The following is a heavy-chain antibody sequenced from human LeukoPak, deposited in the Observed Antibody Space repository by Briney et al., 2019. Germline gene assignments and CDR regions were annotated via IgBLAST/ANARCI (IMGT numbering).Heavy chain of an antibody. CDR3: ARGPYGSDILTGYYNY. CDR2: ISYDGSNK. V-gene: IGHV3-30*04. Sequence: GGSLRLSCAASGFTFSSYAMHWVRQAPGKGLEWVAVISYDGSNKYYADSVKGRFTISRDNSENTLYLQMNSPRAEDTALYYCARGPYGSDILTGYYNYWGQGTLVTVSS. CDR1: GFTFSSYA. J-gene: IGHJ4*02. D-gene: IGHD3-9*01.